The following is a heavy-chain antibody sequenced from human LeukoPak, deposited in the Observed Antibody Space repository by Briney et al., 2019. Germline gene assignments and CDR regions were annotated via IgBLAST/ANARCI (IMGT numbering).Heavy chain of an antibody. CDR1: GGSISSGGYY. J-gene: IGHJ6*02. CDR3: ARDSGIRYFDWLSTYGMDV. Sequence: PSETLSLTCTVSGGSISSGGYYWSWIRQHPGKGLEWIGYIYYSGSTYYNPSLKSRVTISVDTSKNQFSLKLSSVTAADTAVYYCARDSGIRYFDWLSTYGMDVWGQGTTVTVSS. V-gene: IGHV4-31*03. D-gene: IGHD3-9*01. CDR2: IYYSGST.